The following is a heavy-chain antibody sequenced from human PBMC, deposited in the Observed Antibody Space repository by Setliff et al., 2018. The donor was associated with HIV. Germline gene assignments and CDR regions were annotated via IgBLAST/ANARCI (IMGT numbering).Heavy chain of an antibody. V-gene: IGHV1-69*13. CDR1: GGNLGSFA. Sequence: SVKVSCKPSGGNLGSFAFSWVRQAPGQGLEWVGGIIPIFGSPDYAQKFQGRVTITADESTSIVYMELNSLRPEDTAMYYCARDNYYDSSGAMGYWGQGTLVTVSS. D-gene: IGHD3-22*01. CDR3: ARDNYYDSSGAMGY. CDR2: IIPIFGSP. J-gene: IGHJ4*02.